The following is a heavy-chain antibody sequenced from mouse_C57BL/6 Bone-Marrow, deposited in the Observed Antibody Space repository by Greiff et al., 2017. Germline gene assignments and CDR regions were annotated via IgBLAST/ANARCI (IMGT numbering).Heavy chain of an antibody. CDR1: GYTFTSYG. V-gene: IGHV1-81*01. D-gene: IGHD2-1*01. CDR3: ARGGLYGSPFAY. Sequence: VKLQQSGAELARPGASVKLSCKASGYTFTSYGISWVKQRTGQGLEWIGEIYPRSGNTYYNEKFKGKATLTAEKSSSTAYMELRSLTSEDSAVYFCARGGLYGSPFAYWGQGTLVTVSA. CDR2: IYPRSGNT. J-gene: IGHJ3*01.